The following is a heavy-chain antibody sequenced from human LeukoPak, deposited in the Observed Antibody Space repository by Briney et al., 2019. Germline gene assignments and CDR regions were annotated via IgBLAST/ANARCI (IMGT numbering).Heavy chain of an antibody. CDR2: ISGSGGST. CDR1: GFTFSSYA. Sequence: RGSLRLSCAASGFTFSSYAMSWVRQAPGKGLEWVSAISGSGGSTYYADSVKGRFTIFRDNSKNTLYLQMNSLRAEDTAVYYCAKDPRPYCGGDCYDAFDIWGQGTMVTVSS. J-gene: IGHJ3*02. D-gene: IGHD2-21*02. V-gene: IGHV3-23*01. CDR3: AKDPRPYCGGDCYDAFDI.